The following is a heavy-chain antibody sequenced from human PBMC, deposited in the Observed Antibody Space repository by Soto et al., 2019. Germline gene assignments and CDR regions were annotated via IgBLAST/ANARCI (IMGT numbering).Heavy chain of an antibody. D-gene: IGHD3-3*01. Sequence: TGGSLRLSCAASGFTFSSYSMNWVRQAPGKGLEWVSYISSSSSTIYYADSVKGRFTISRDNAKNSLYLQMNSPRDEDAAVYYCARDQDFWSGPESYYYYGMDVWGQGTTVTVSS. CDR3: ARDQDFWSGPESYYYYGMDV. J-gene: IGHJ6*02. CDR1: GFTFSSYS. V-gene: IGHV3-48*02. CDR2: ISSSSSTI.